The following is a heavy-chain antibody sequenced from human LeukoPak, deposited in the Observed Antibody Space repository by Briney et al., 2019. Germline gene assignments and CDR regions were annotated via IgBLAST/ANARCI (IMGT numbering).Heavy chain of an antibody. CDR3: ARWYGSGTRNPWFDS. CDR2: VYHSGGA. V-gene: IGHV4-30-2*01. J-gene: IGHJ5*01. Sequence: SQTLSLTCTVSSGSISTGTYSRSWIRQPPGRGLEWLGYVYHSGGAYYNPSLKTPVTISIDRSKSQFSLKMDFVTAADTAVYYCARWYGSGTRNPWFDSWGQGALVTVSS. CDR1: SGSISTGTYS. D-gene: IGHD3-10*01.